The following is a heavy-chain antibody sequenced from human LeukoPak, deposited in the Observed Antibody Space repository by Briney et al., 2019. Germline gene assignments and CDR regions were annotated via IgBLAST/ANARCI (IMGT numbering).Heavy chain of an antibody. CDR3: ARHGLQEQQMILDGFDI. CDR1: GSTFTSYS. D-gene: IGHD6-13*01. V-gene: IGHV5-51*01. CDR2: IYPVDSET. J-gene: IGHJ3*02. Sequence: HGGPRNSSCQGPGSTFTSYSIGGVRRIHGRGLEGMGIIYPVDSETTTRPSFQGQFTISAEKSIRTAYLQWSSLKASDTAMYYCARHGLQEQQMILDGFDIWGEGSVVTVSS.